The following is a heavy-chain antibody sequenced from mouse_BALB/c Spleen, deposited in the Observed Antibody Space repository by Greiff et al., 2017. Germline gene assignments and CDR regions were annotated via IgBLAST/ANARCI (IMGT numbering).Heavy chain of an antibody. CDR3: ARPRPYAMDY. Sequence: VQLQQSGAELMKPGASVKISCKATGYTFSSYWIEWVKQRPGHGLEWIGEILPGRGSTNYNEKFKGKATFTADTSSNTAYMQLSSLTSEDSAVYYSARPRPYAMDYWGQGTSVTVSS. J-gene: IGHJ4*01. CDR1: GYTFSSYW. CDR2: ILPGRGST. V-gene: IGHV1-9*01.